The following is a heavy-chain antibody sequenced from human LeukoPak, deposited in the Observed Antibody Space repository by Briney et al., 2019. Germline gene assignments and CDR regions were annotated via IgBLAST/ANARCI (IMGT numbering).Heavy chain of an antibody. Sequence: PGGSLRLSCAASGFTFSSYWMSWVRQAPGKGLEWVANIKQDGSEKYYVDSVKGRFTISRDNAKNSLYLQMNSLRAEDTAVYYCAKYQSELRYFDWPRGLSGGYYFDYWGQGTLVTVSS. CDR2: IKQDGSEK. CDR3: AKYQSELRYFDWPRGLSGGYYFDY. CDR1: GFTFSSYW. J-gene: IGHJ4*02. D-gene: IGHD3-9*01. V-gene: IGHV3-7*03.